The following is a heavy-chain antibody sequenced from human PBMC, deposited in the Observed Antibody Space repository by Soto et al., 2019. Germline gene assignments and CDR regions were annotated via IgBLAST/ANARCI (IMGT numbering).Heavy chain of an antibody. J-gene: IGHJ4*02. CDR1: GFSLSTSGVG. Sequence: QITLKESGPTLVKPTQTLTLTCTFSGFSLSTSGVGVGWIRQPPGKALEWLALIYWDDDKRYSPSLKSRLTITKDTSKNQVVLTMTNMDPVDTATFYCARQDIVVAPAAADYWGQGTLVTVSS. D-gene: IGHD2-2*01. V-gene: IGHV2-5*02. CDR2: IYWDDDK. CDR3: ARQDIVVAPAAADY.